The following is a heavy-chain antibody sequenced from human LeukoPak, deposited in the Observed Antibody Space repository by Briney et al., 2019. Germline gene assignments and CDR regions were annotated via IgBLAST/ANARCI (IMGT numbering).Heavy chain of an antibody. CDR3: AKRCSSTSCPHFYFDY. CDR2: VDISGGT. Sequence: GGSLRLSCAASGFTFSNDAMSWVRQAPGKGLEWVSSVDISGGTYYPDSVEGRFTISRDIAKNTVYLQMNSLRVEDTALYYCAKRCSSTSCPHFYFDYWGQGTLVTVSS. V-gene: IGHV3-23*01. CDR1: GFTFSNDA. D-gene: IGHD2-2*01. J-gene: IGHJ4*02.